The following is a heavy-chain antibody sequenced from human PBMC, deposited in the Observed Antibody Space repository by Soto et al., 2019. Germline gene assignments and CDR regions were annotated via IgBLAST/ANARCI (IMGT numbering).Heavy chain of an antibody. Sequence: ASVKVSCKASGYIFTRYYMRWVRQAPGQGLEWMGIINPSGGSTSYAQKFQGRVTMTRDTSTSTVYMELSSLRSEDTAVYYCARDPLEWLFDYWGQGTLVTVSS. J-gene: IGHJ4*02. CDR1: GYIFTRYY. CDR3: ARDPLEWLFDY. V-gene: IGHV1-46*01. D-gene: IGHD3-3*01. CDR2: INPSGGST.